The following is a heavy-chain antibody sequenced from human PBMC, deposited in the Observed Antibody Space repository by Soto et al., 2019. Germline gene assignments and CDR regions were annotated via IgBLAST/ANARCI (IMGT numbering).Heavy chain of an antibody. V-gene: IGHV3-11*01. Sequence: QVQLVESGGGLVKPGGSLRLSCAASGIVFSDYMSWVRQAPGKGLEWLSYISGSGRTIYSADSVKGRFTISRDNATNSLYLQMNNVRTEDTAVYYCARLPFPWGGFDPGGQGTLVTVSS. CDR1: GIVFSDY. CDR3: ARLPFPWGGFDP. D-gene: IGHD3-16*01. J-gene: IGHJ5*02. CDR2: ISGSGRTI.